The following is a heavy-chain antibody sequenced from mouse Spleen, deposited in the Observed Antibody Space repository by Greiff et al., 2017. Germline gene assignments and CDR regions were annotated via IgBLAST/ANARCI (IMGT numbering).Heavy chain of an antibody. CDR2: ISGGGSYT. Sequence: EVKLVESGGGLVKPGGSLKLSCAASGFTFSSYGMSWVRQTPEKRLEWVATISGGGSYTYYPDSVKGRFTISRDNAKNNLYLQMSSLRSEDTALYYCARHYYGSSFYAMDYWGQGTSVTVSS. V-gene: IGHV5-9-2*01. CDR3: ARHYYGSSFYAMDY. CDR1: GFTFSSYG. J-gene: IGHJ4*01. D-gene: IGHD1-1*01.